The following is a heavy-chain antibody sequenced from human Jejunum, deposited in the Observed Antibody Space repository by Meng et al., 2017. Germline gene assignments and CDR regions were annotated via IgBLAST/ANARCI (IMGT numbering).Heavy chain of an antibody. CDR3: ARDSRTSVGMIRGVHPFEY. V-gene: IGHV4-39*07. CDR1: GGSISSTTYY. J-gene: IGHJ4*02. Sequence: SETLSLTCTVSGGSISSTTYYWGWIRQPPGKGLEWIGSLHYSGNTNYNPSLKSRVTISVDTSSQQFSLNLRSVTAADTAVYYCARDSRTSVGMIRGVHPFEYWGQGILVTVSS. CDR2: LHYSGNT. D-gene: IGHD3-10*01.